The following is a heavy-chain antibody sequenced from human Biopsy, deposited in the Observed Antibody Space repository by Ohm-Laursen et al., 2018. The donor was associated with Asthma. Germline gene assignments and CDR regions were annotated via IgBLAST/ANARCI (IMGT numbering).Heavy chain of an antibody. CDR2: TNERGVT. J-gene: IGHJ6*02. Sequence: GTLSLTCGVYPGSFSGFFWTWIRQSPGKGLEWIGETNERGVTNNNPSLKSRVIISIDTYWNRVSLKLPSVTAADTAVYYCARGPELDVWGQGTTVTVSS. CDR1: PGSFSGFF. CDR3: ARGPELDV. V-gene: IGHV4-34*01.